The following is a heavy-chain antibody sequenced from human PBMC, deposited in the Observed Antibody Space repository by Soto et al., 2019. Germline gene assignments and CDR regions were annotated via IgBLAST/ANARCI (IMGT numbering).Heavy chain of an antibody. V-gene: IGHV3-23*01. Sequence: GGSLRLSCAASGFPFTNYAINWVRQALGKGLEWVSSISARGDITHYADSVKGRFTISRDNSKNKLFLQMDSLRANDAAVYFCAYGPRMSVGGEYYFEFWGQGTPVTVSS. J-gene: IGHJ4*02. D-gene: IGHD3-10*01. CDR2: ISARGDIT. CDR1: GFPFTNYA. CDR3: AYGPRMSVGGEYYFEF.